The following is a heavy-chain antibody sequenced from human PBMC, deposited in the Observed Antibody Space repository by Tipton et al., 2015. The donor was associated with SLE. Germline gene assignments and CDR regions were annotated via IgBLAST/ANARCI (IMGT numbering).Heavy chain of an antibody. Sequence: QLVQSGAEAKKPGASVKVSCKASGYTFTSYGISWVRQAPGQGLEWMGWITAYNGNTNYAQKLQVRVTMTTDTSTSTAYMELRSLRSGDTTVYYWARWGQSVAGTHWYFDLWGRGTLVTVSS. CDR2: ITAYNGNT. CDR1: GYTFTSYG. V-gene: IGHV1-18*01. J-gene: IGHJ2*01. CDR3: ARWGQSVAGTHWYFDL. D-gene: IGHD6-19*01.